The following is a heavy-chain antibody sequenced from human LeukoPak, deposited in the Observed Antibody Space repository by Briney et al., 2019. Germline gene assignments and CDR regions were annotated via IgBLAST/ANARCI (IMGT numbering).Heavy chain of an antibody. CDR2: ISSSSSYI. D-gene: IGHD6-6*01. CDR3: ARGGSSVNYGMDV. CDR1: GFTFSSYS. Sequence: GGSLRLSCAASGFTFSSYSMNWVRQAPGRGLEWVSSISSSSSYIYYADSVKGRFTISRDNAKNSLYLQMNSLRAEDTAVYYCARGGSSVNYGMDVWGRGTTVTVSS. J-gene: IGHJ6*02. V-gene: IGHV3-21*01.